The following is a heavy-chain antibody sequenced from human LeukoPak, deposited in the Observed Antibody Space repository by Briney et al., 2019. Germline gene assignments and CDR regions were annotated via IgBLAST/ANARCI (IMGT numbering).Heavy chain of an antibody. J-gene: IGHJ4*02. D-gene: IGHD3-10*01. CDR3: AKVFEVRGARRPKDY. Sequence: GRSLRLSCAASGFTFSSYGMHWVRHAPGKGLEWVALISYDGGNKFYADPVRDRFTISRDNSKNTLFLQMNSLRIEDTAVYYCAKVFEVRGARRPKDYWGQGTLVIVSS. CDR1: GFTFSSYG. V-gene: IGHV3-30*18. CDR2: ISYDGGNK.